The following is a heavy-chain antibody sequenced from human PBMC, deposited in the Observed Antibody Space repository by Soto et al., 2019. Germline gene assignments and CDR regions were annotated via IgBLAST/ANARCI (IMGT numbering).Heavy chain of an antibody. CDR1: GYSFSNYW. J-gene: IGHJ3*02. Sequence: EVQLVQSGAEVKKPGESLQISCKVSGYSFSNYWIAWVRQMPRKGLEWMGIIYPGDSDTKYSPSFQGQVTISADKSINTAYLQWSSLKTSDTAMYYCAREGAFDIWGQGTMVTVSS. CDR3: AREGAFDI. CDR2: IYPGDSDT. V-gene: IGHV5-51*01.